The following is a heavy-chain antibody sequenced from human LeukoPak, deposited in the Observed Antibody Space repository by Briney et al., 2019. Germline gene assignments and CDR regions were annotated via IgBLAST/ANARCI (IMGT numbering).Heavy chain of an antibody. Sequence: GGSLRLSCAASGFTFNSYSMHWVRQAPGKGLEWVTAISDDETYKFYADSVKGRFTISRDNSKNTLYLQMNSLRAEDTAVYYCAKDPVVRGVIPDYWGQGTLVTVSS. D-gene: IGHD3-10*01. CDR1: GFTFNSYS. V-gene: IGHV3-30-3*01. CDR2: ISDDETYK. CDR3: AKDPVVRGVIPDY. J-gene: IGHJ4*02.